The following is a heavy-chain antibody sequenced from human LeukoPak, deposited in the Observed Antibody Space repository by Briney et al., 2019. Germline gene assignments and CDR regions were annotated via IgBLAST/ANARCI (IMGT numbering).Heavy chain of an antibody. CDR2: ISYDGSNK. D-gene: IGHD6-6*01. CDR1: GFIFSTYG. J-gene: IGHJ4*02. V-gene: IGHV3-30*18. CDR3: AKQSSIAADVDY. Sequence: PGGSLRLSCAASGFIFSTYGMQWVRQAPGKGLEWVAVISYDGSNKYYADSVRGRFTISRDNSKHTLYLQLNSLRAEDTAVYYCAKQSSIAADVDYWGQGTLVTVSS.